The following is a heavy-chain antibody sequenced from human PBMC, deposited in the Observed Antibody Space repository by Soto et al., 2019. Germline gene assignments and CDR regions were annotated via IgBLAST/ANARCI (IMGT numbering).Heavy chain of an antibody. CDR2: IYYSGST. D-gene: IGHD4-17*01. CDR3: AKTTTVVTPMWYFDL. J-gene: IGHJ2*01. CDR1: GGSISSYY. V-gene: IGHV4-59*01. Sequence: SETLSLTCTVSGGSISSYYWSWIRQPPGKGLEWIGYIYYSGSTNYNPSLKSRVTISVDTSKNQFSLKLSSVTAADTAVYYCAKTTTVVTPMWYFDLRGRGTLVTVSS.